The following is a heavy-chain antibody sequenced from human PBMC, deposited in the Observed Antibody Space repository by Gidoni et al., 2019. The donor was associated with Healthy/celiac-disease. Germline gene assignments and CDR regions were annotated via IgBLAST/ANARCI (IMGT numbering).Heavy chain of an antibody. CDR1: GFTFGDYA. J-gene: IGHJ4*02. D-gene: IGHD3-22*01. CDR2: IRSKAYGGTT. CDR3: WLGMIVVWGGTTSDDY. V-gene: IGHV3-49*05. Sequence: EVQLVESGGGLVKPGRSLRLSCTASGFTFGDYAMRWFRQAPGKGLEWVGFIRSKAYGGTTEYAASVKGRFTISRDDSKSIAYLQMNSLKTEDTAVYYCWLGMIVVWGGTTSDDYWGQGTLVTVSS.